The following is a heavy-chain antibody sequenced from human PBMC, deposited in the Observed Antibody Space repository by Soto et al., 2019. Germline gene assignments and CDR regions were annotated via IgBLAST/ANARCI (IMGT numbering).Heavy chain of an antibody. CDR3: ARGDIAAAGPTRTMDV. J-gene: IGHJ6*02. CDR2: IGTAGDT. Sequence: GGSLRLSCAASGFTFSSYDMHWVRQATGKGLEWVSAIGTAGDTYYPGSVKGRFTISRENAKNSLYLQMNSLRAGDTAVYYCARGDIAAAGPTRTMDVWGQGTTVTVSS. CDR1: GFTFSSYD. V-gene: IGHV3-13*01. D-gene: IGHD6-13*01.